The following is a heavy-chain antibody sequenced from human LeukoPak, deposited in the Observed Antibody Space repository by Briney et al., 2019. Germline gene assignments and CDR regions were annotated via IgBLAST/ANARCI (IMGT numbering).Heavy chain of an antibody. CDR3: ARHESRVEAPPYDY. CDR2: IYHSGST. Sequence: SETLSLTCAVSGYSISSGYYWGWIRQPPGKGLEWIGSIYHSGSTYYNPSLKSRVTISVDTSKNQFSLKVSSVTAADTALYYCARHESRVEAPPYDYWGQRTLVTVSS. CDR1: GYSISSGYY. V-gene: IGHV4-38-2*01. D-gene: IGHD5-24*01. J-gene: IGHJ4*02.